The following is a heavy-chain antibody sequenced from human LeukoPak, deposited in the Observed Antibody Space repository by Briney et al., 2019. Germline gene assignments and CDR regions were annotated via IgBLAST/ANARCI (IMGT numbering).Heavy chain of an antibody. J-gene: IGHJ4*02. CDR3: ARDLDYYDSSGYYYYYFDY. V-gene: IGHV1-69*05. Sequence: SVKVSCKASGGTFSSYAISWVRQAPGQGLEWMGGIIPIFGTANYAQKFQGRVTITRDTSASTAYMELSSLRSEDTAVYYCARDLDYYDSSGYYYYYFDYWGQGTLVTVSS. CDR1: GGTFSSYA. CDR2: IIPIFGTA. D-gene: IGHD3-22*01.